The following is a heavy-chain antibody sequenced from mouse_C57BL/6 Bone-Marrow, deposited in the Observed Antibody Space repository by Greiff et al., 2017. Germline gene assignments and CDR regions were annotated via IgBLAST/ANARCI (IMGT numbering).Heavy chain of an antibody. V-gene: IGHV5-9*01. Sequence: EVQLVESGGGLVKPGGSLKLSCAASGFTFSSYTMSWVRQTPEQRLEWVATISGGGGYTYYPDNVKGRFTISRDNAKNTLYLQMSSLRSEDTALYYCARHDDGRSSYYFDYWGQGTTLTVSS. CDR3: ARHDDGRSSYYFDY. D-gene: IGHD1-1*01. CDR1: GFTFSSYT. J-gene: IGHJ2*01. CDR2: ISGGGGYT.